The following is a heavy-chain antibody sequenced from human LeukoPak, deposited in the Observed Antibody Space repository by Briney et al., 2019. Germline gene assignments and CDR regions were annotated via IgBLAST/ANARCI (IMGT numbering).Heavy chain of an antibody. CDR1: GFTFSNYG. CDR2: IYYSGGNT. V-gene: IGHV3-NL1*01. D-gene: IGHD2-2*01. J-gene: IGHJ4*02. Sequence: GRSLRLSCAASGFTFSNYGIHWVRQAPGKGLEWVSTIYYSGGNTYSADSVKGRFTISRDNAKNTLYLQMNSLRAEDTAVYYCAKDQGQAVVPRRFDNWGQGTLVTVSS. CDR3: AKDQGQAVVPRRFDN.